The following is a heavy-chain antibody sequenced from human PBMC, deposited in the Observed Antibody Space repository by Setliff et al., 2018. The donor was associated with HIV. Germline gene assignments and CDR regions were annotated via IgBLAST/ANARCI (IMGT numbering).Heavy chain of an antibody. CDR2: MNPNSGNT. V-gene: IGHV1-8*02. Sequence: ASVKVSCKASGYTFTTYDINWVRQATGQGLEWMGWMNPNSGNTDYAQKFQGRVTMTRNTSTSTAYMELSSLRSEDTAVYYCARDRQVVVVAATGYYYYYMDVWGKGTTVTVSS. D-gene: IGHD2-15*01. J-gene: IGHJ6*03. CDR3: ARDRQVVVVAATGYYYYYMDV. CDR1: GYTFTTYD.